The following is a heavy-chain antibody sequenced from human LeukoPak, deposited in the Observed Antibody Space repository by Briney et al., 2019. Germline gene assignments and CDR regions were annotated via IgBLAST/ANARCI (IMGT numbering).Heavy chain of an antibody. CDR2: VNHSGST. D-gene: IGHD3-10*01. V-gene: IGHV4-34*01. J-gene: IGHJ5*02. CDR3: ARGRRFGGPNWFDP. Sequence: SETLSLTCAVYGGSFSGYYWSWIRQPPGKGLEWIGEVNHSGSTNYNPSLKSRVTISVDTSKNQFSLTLSSVTAADTAVYYCARGRRFGGPNWFDPWGQGTLVTVSS. CDR1: GGSFSGYY.